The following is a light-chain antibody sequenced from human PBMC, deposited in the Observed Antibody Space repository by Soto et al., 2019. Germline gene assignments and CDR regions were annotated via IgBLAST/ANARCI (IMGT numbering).Light chain of an antibody. J-gene: IGKJ4*01. CDR2: GAS. Sequence: IQLTQSPSSLSASGGDRVTITCRASQGIGSNLAWYLQKPGEAPKLLVYGASTLQGGVPSRFSGSGSGTLFTLTITSLLPEDFATYFCQQSNSYPLTFGGGTKVEIK. CDR1: QGIGSN. CDR3: QQSNSYPLT. V-gene: IGKV1-9*01.